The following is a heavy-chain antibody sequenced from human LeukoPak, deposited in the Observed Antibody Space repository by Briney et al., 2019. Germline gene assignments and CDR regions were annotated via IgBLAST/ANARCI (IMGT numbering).Heavy chain of an antibody. J-gene: IGHJ4*02. CDR3: AKARGYSGSVLGY. CDR1: GFTFSSFC. D-gene: IGHD5-12*01. CDR2: ISYDGRHN. Sequence: GGSLRLSCAASGFTFSSFCMHWVRQAPGKGLEWVAVISYDGRHNYYADSVKGRLTISRDNTNHTLYLQMNSLRAEDTAVYYCAKARGYSGSVLGYWGQGTLVTVSS. V-gene: IGHV3-30*18.